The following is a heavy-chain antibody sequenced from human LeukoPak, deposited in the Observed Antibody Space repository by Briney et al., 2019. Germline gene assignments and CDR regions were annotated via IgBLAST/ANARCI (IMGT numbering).Heavy chain of an antibody. Sequence: PGGSLRLSCAASGFTFSSYSMNWVRQAPGKGLEWVSSISSSSSYIYYADSVKGRFTISRDNAKNSLYLQMSSLRAEDTAVYYCARDINSGSPGAFDIWGQGTMVTVSS. V-gene: IGHV3-21*01. CDR1: GFTFSSYS. CDR2: ISSSSSYI. D-gene: IGHD1-26*01. J-gene: IGHJ3*02. CDR3: ARDINSGSPGAFDI.